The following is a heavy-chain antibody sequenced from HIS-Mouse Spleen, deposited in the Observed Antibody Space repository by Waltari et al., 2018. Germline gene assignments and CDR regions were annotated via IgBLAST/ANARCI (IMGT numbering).Heavy chain of an antibody. V-gene: IGHV4-39*01. Sequence: QLQLQESGPGLVKPSATLSLTCTVSGGSISSSSYYWGWIRQPPGKGLEWIGGIYYSGSTDYHPALKSLVTISVDTSKSQFSLKLGSVTAADTAVYYCAYGDYFDYWGQGTLVTVSS. CDR2: IYYSGST. D-gene: IGHD4-17*01. CDR1: GGSISSSSYY. J-gene: IGHJ4*02. CDR3: AYGDYFDY.